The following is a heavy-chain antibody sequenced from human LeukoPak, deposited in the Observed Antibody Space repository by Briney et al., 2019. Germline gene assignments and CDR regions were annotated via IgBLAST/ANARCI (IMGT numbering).Heavy chain of an antibody. CDR3: ARDRQYNWNYGSY. J-gene: IGHJ4*02. D-gene: IGHD1-7*01. V-gene: IGHV3-21*01. CDR2: ISSSSSYI. Sequence: GGSLRLSCAASGFTFSSYSMNWVRQAPGKGLEWVSSISSSSSYIYYADSVKGRFTISRDNSKNTLYLQMNSLRAEDTAVYYCARDRQYNWNYGSYWGQGTLVTVSS. CDR1: GFTFSSYS.